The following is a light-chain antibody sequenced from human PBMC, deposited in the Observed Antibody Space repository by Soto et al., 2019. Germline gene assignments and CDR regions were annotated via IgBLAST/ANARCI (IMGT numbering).Light chain of an antibody. J-gene: IGLJ2*01. CDR3: ASWDDRLGAVI. Sequence: QSVLTQPPSASGTPGQRVTISCSGSYSNIGSNTVNWYQQLPGAAPKLLMHSNNLRPSGVPERISGSKSGTSASLAISGLRSEDEAVYYCASWDDRLGAVIFGGGTKVTVL. CDR2: SNN. CDR1: YSNIGSNT. V-gene: IGLV1-47*02.